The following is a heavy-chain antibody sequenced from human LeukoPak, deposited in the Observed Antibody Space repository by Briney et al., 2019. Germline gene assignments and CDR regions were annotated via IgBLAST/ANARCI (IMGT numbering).Heavy chain of an antibody. CDR2: INPTTGGT. CDR1: GYMFTDYY. Sequence: VASVTVSCKASGYMFTDYYIHWVRQAPGQGLEWMGWINPTTGGTNYAQKFQGRISVTRDTSISTTYLDVTGLRPDDTAVFYCARDRRWPQTSRFSFAYWGQGTLVTVSS. J-gene: IGHJ4*02. CDR3: ARDRRWPQTSRFSFAY. V-gene: IGHV1-2*02. D-gene: IGHD5-24*01.